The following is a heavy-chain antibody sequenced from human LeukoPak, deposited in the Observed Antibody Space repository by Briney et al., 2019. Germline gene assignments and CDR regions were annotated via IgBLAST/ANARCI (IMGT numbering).Heavy chain of an antibody. Sequence: ASVKVSCKASGYTFTSYGISWVRQAPGQGLEWMGWISAYNGNTNYAQKLQGRVTMTTDTSTSTAYMELRSLRSDDTAAYYCARGWLGWPIHPYYFDYWGQGTLVTVSS. CDR1: GYTFTSYG. D-gene: IGHD6-19*01. J-gene: IGHJ4*02. CDR2: ISAYNGNT. V-gene: IGHV1-18*01. CDR3: ARGWLGWPIHPYYFDY.